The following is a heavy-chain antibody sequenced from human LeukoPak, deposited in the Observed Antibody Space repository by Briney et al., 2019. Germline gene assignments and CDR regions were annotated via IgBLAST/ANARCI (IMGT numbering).Heavy chain of an antibody. Sequence: SETLSLTCTVSGGSISSDDYYWSWIRQPPGKGLEWIGHITYSGSTDYSPSLRSRVTMSVDTSKNQFSLKLNSVTASETAMYFCARGGVGGYDYFDSWGQGTLVAVSS. CDR3: ARGGVGGYDYFDS. CDR1: GGSISSDDYY. V-gene: IGHV4-30-4*01. CDR2: ITYSGST. J-gene: IGHJ4*02. D-gene: IGHD5-12*01.